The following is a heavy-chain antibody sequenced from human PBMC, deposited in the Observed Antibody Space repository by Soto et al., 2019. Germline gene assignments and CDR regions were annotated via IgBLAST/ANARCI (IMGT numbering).Heavy chain of an antibody. CDR3: ASGRAEEHQDYYYYSSMDV. D-gene: IGHD1-26*01. CDR2: IYYSGST. CDR1: GVSISSNSYY. Sequence: SETLSLTCTVSGVSISSNSYYWGWIRQPPGKGLEYIGTIYYSGSTYYNPSLKSRVTISVDTSKNQFSLKLSSVTSADTAVDYCASGRAEEHQDYYYYSSMDVWGKGTRVTVSS. J-gene: IGHJ6*03. V-gene: IGHV4-39*01.